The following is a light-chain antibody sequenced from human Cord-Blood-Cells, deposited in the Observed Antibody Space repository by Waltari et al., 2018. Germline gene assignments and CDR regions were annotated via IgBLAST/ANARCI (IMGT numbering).Light chain of an antibody. J-gene: IGLJ3*02. CDR2: EGS. CDR1: SSDVGSYNL. Sequence: QSALTQPASVSGSPGQPITISCTGTSSDVGSYNLVSWYQQHPGKAPKLMMYEGSKRPSGVSKRFSGSKSGNTASLTITGLQAEDEADYYCCSYAGSSTWVFGGGTKLTVL. CDR3: CSYAGSSTWV. V-gene: IGLV2-23*01.